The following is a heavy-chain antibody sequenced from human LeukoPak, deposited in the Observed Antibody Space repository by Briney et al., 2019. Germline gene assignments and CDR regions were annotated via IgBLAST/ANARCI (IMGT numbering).Heavy chain of an antibody. CDR1: GGSISGSSYY. Sequence: PSETLSLTCTVSGGSISGSSYYWGWIRQPPGKGLEWIGSIYYSGSTYYNPSLKSRVTISVDTSKNQFSLKLNSVTATDTAVYYCARQAKDDYYDSSGCDYWGQGTLVTVSS. CDR3: ARQAKDDYYDSSGCDY. J-gene: IGHJ4*02. D-gene: IGHD3-22*01. V-gene: IGHV4-39*01. CDR2: IYYSGST.